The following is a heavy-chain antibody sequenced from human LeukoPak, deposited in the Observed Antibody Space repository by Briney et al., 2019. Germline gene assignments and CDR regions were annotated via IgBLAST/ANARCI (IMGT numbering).Heavy chain of an antibody. CDR1: GYTFTGYY. V-gene: IGHV1-2*02. CDR2: INPNSGGT. D-gene: IGHD3-10*01. CDR3: ARGYGFGELSWFDP. J-gene: IGHJ5*02. Sequence: ASVKVSCKASGYTFTGYYMHWVRQAPGQGLEWMGWINPNSGGTNYAQKFQGRVTMTRDKSISTAYMELSRLRSDDTAVYYCARGYGFGELSWFDPWGQGTLVTVSS.